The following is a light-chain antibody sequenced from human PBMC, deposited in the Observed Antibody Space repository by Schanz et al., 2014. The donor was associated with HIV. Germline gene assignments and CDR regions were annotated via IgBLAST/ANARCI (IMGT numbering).Light chain of an antibody. Sequence: EIVLTQSPGTLSLSPGERATLSCRASQSVSSSYLTWYQQKPGQAPRLLIYDTSSRATGIPDRFSGSGSGTDFTLTINRLEPEDFAVYYCQQYYTTPRTFGQGTKVEIK. J-gene: IGKJ1*01. V-gene: IGKV3-20*01. CDR3: QQYYTTPRT. CDR1: QSVSSSY. CDR2: DTS.